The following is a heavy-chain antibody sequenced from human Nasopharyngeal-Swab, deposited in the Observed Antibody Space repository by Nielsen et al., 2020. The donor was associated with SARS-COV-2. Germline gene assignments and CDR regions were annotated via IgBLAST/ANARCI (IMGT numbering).Heavy chain of an antibody. CDR1: GFTSRLYW. Sequence: GTLTLSCAASGFTSRLYWISRVPQAPGQGLEWVANIKQDGSDKHYVDSVKGRFTISRDNAQNSLYLEMNSLRAEDTALYYCARDSRIVGATGSNDYWGQGTLITVAS. CDR2: IKQDGSDK. V-gene: IGHV3-7*01. D-gene: IGHD1-26*01. CDR3: ARDSRIVGATGSNDY. J-gene: IGHJ4*02.